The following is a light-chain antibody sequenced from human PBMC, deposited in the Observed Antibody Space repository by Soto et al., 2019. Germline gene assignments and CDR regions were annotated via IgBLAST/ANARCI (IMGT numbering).Light chain of an antibody. J-gene: IGLJ1*01. CDR1: SSNIGAGYD. CDR3: QSYDSSLSVNYV. V-gene: IGLV1-40*01. CDR2: GNS. Sequence: QSVLTQPPSVSGAPGQRVTISCTGSSSNIGAGYDVHWYQQLPGTAPKLLIYGNSNRPSGVPDRFSGSKSGTSASLAITGLQAEDEADYYCQSYDSSLSVNYVFGTGTKLT.